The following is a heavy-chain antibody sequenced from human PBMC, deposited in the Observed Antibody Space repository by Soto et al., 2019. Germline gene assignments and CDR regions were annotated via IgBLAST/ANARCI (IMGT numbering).Heavy chain of an antibody. V-gene: IGHV5-51*01. J-gene: IGHJ4*02. CDR1: GYSFTSYW. CDR2: IYPGDSDT. Sequence: PGESLKISCKGSGYSFTSYWIGWVRQMPGKGLEWMGIIYPGDSDTRYSPSFQGQVTISADKSISTAYLQWSSLKASDTAMYYCARLKETTVLLWFGESLDYWGQGTLVTVSS. D-gene: IGHD3-10*01. CDR3: ARLKETTVLLWFGESLDY.